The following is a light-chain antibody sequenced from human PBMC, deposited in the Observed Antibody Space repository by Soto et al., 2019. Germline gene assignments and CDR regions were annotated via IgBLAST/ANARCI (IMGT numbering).Light chain of an antibody. CDR1: QTIYSN. Sequence: MVMTQSPATLSVSQGERASLACRAGQTIYSNVAWYQQRPGQAPRLLIYRASTRATGVPARFSGSGSGTEFTLTISGLQSEDFALYYCQQYQNLWTFGRGTKVDIK. CDR3: QQYQNLWT. V-gene: IGKV3-15*01. J-gene: IGKJ1*01. CDR2: RAS.